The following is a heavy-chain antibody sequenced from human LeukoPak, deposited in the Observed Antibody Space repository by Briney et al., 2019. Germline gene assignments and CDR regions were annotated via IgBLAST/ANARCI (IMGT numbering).Heavy chain of an antibody. CDR1: GFTFTNSW. D-gene: IGHD1-26*01. J-gene: IGHJ4*02. V-gene: IGHV3-7*01. CDR3: ARDTVGSLDY. CDR2: IKQDGGTR. Sequence: PGGSLRLSRAASGFTFTNSWMAWVRQAPGKGLEWVANIKQDGGTRHYADSLRGRFTISRDNPKNSLYLQMNSLRADDTAVYYCARDTVGSLDYWGQGILVTVAS.